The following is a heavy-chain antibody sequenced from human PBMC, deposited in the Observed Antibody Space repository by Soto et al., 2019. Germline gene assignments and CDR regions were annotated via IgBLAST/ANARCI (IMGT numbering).Heavy chain of an antibody. J-gene: IGHJ6*02. Sequence: GGSLRLSCAASGFTFSSYAMSWVRQAPGKGLEWVSAISGSGGSTYYADSVKGRFTISRDNSKNTLYLQMNSLRAEDTAVYYCAKDEELLWFGESTAPYYYYGMDVWGQGTTVTVSS. CDR2: ISGSGGST. CDR3: AKDEELLWFGESTAPYYYYGMDV. CDR1: GFTFSSYA. D-gene: IGHD3-10*01. V-gene: IGHV3-23*01.